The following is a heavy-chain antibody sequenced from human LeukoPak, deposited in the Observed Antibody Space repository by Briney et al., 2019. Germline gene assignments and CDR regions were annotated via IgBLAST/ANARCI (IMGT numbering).Heavy chain of an antibody. CDR2: IIPIFGTA. CDR3: ARDVGAFDY. D-gene: IGHD1-26*01. V-gene: IGHV1-69*13. Sequence: SVKVSCKASGGTFSSYAISCVRQAPGQELEWMGGIIPIFGTANYAQKFQGRVTITADESTSTAYMELSSLRSEDTAVYYCARDVGAFDYWGQGTLVTVSS. CDR1: GGTFSSYA. J-gene: IGHJ4*02.